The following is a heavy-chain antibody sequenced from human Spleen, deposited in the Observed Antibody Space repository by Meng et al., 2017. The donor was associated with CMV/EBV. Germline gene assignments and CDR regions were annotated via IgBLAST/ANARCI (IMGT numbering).Heavy chain of an antibody. D-gene: IGHD3-10*01. J-gene: IGHJ4*02. CDR1: GYTFTSYD. V-gene: IGHV1-8*01. CDR2: MNPNSGNT. CDR3: ARGFRDRGAASYYFDY. Sequence: GYTFTSYDISWVRQATGQGLEWMGWMNPNSGNTDYAQKFQGRVTMTRNTSISTAYMELSSLRSEDTAVYYCARGFRDRGAASYYFDYWGQGTLVTVSS.